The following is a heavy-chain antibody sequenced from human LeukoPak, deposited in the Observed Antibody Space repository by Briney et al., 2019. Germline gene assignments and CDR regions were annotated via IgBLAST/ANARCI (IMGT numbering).Heavy chain of an antibody. D-gene: IGHD5-18*01. V-gene: IGHV4-34*01. CDR3: ARLSPGLRD. CDR2: INHSGST. Sequence: PSETLSLTCSVYGGSFSGYYWSWIRQPPGKGLEWIGEINHSGSTNYNPSLKSRVTISVDTSKNQFSLKLSSVTAADTAVYYCARLSPGLRDWGQGNLVTVSS. CDR1: GGSFSGYY. J-gene: IGHJ1*01.